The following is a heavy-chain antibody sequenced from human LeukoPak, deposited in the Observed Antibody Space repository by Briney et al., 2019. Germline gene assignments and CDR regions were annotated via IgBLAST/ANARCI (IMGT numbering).Heavy chain of an antibody. CDR2: IYTSGST. J-gene: IGHJ4*02. Sequence: SQTLSLTCTVSGGSISSGSYYWSWIRQPAGKGLEWIGRIYTSGSTNYNPSLKSRVTISVDTSKNQFSLKLSSVTAADTAVYYCARRYDFWSGYYGYWGQGTLVTVSS. V-gene: IGHV4-61*02. D-gene: IGHD3-3*01. CDR3: ARRYDFWSGYYGY. CDR1: GGSISSGSYY.